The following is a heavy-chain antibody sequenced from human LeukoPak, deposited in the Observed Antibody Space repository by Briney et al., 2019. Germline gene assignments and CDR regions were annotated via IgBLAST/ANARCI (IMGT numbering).Heavy chain of an antibody. Sequence: GGSLRLSCAASGFTFCRFATSWGRQAPGRGVEWVSVISGRDDSTYCADTVKGRFTISRHNSKNTLYLQMNSLRAEDTAVYYCAKARGTYYYDSGSSTFDYWGQGTLVTVSS. V-gene: IGHV3-23*01. CDR3: AKARGTYYYDSGSSTFDY. D-gene: IGHD3-10*01. J-gene: IGHJ4*02. CDR1: GFTFCRFA. CDR2: ISGRDDST.